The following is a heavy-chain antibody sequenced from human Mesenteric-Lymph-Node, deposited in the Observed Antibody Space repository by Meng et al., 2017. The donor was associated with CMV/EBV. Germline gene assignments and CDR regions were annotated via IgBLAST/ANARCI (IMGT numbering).Heavy chain of an antibody. J-gene: IGHJ6*02. CDR3: ARYSITMDRGYYYGMDV. Sequence: SETLSLTCTVSGGSVSSGSYYWSWIRQPPGKGLEWIGYIFYSGSTNYNPSLKSRVTISVDTSKNEFSLKVSSVTAADMAVYYCARYSITMDRGYYYGMDVWGQGTTVTVSS. D-gene: IGHD3-10*01. CDR1: GGSVSSGSYY. V-gene: IGHV4-61*01. CDR2: IFYSGST.